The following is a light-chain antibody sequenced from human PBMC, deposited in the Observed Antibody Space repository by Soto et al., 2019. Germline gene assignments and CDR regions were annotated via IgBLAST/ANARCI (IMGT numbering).Light chain of an antibody. CDR3: QQYGSSGT. V-gene: IGKV3-20*01. CDR1: QSVSNIY. CDR2: GAS. Sequence: LVFTQSPGTLSLSPGETATLSCRASQSVSNIYLGWYQQKPGQAPRLLIYGASNRATGIPDRFSGSGSGTDFTLTISRLEPEDFAVYYCQQYGSSGTFGQGTKVDIK. J-gene: IGKJ1*01.